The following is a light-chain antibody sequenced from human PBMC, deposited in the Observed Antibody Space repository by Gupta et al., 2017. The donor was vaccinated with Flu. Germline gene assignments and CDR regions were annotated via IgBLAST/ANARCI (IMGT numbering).Light chain of an antibody. CDR1: QSVSSN. CDR3: QQYNNWPPMYT. V-gene: IGKV3-15*01. Sequence: TRSVSPGERATLSCRASQSVSSNLAWYQQKPGQAPRLLMYGVSTRATGIPVRFSGSGSGTEFTLTISSLQSEDFAVYYCQQYNNWPPMYTFGQGTKLEIK. CDR2: GVS. J-gene: IGKJ2*01.